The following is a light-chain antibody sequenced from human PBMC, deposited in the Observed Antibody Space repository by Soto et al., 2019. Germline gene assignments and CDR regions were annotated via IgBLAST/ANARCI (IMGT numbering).Light chain of an antibody. CDR2: DAS. J-gene: IGKJ2*02. CDR1: QSISSW. V-gene: IGKV1-5*01. Sequence: DIQMTQSPSTLSASVGDRVTITCRASQSISSWLAWYQQKPGKAPKLLIYDASSLESGVPSRFSGSGSGTEFTLTISSLQPDAFATYYCQQYNSYSPWTFGQGTKLEIK. CDR3: QQYNSYSPWT.